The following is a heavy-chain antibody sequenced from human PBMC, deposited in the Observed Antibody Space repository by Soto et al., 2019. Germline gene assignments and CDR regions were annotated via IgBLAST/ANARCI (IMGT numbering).Heavy chain of an antibody. V-gene: IGHV4-30-4*01. J-gene: IGHJ3*01. Sequence: QVQLQESGPGLVKPSQTLSITCTVSGGSISSGDYYWNWIRQPPGKGLEWIGFIYNSGSTYYNPSLKSRVTISVDMSKNQFSLKLTSVTAADTAVYYCARNDYDYVWESPGGDAFDVWGQGTMVTVSS. CDR1: GGSISSGDYY. CDR3: ARNDYDYVWESPGGDAFDV. CDR2: IYNSGST. D-gene: IGHD3-16*01.